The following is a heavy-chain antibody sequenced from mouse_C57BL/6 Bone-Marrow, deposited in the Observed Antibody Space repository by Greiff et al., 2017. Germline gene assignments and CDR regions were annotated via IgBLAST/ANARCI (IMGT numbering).Heavy chain of an antibody. V-gene: IGHV14-1*01. J-gene: IGHJ1*03. D-gene: IGHD1-1*01. CDR2: IDPEDGDT. CDR1: GFNIKDYY. CDR3: TITTVVYWYFDV. Sequence: EVQLQQSGAELVRPGASVKLSCTASGFNIKDYYMHWVKQRPEQGLEWIGRIDPEDGDTEYAPKFQGKATMTADTSSNTAYLQLSILTSEDTAVYYCTITTVVYWYFDVWGTGTTVTVSS.